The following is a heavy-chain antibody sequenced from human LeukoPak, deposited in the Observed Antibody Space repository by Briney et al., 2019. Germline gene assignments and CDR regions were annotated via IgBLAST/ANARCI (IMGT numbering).Heavy chain of an antibody. CDR2: IFSHGET. J-gene: IGHJ4*02. CDR1: GFTVGNNY. V-gene: IGHV3-53*01. D-gene: IGHD2-2*01. CDR3: AKVRRIVNCSSTSCYFGYYFDY. Sequence: PGGSLRLSCAASGFTVGNNYMNWVRQAPGKGLEWVSLIFSHGETSYADSVKGRFTISRDNSKNTLYLQMNSLRAEDTAVYYCAKVRRIVNCSSTSCYFGYYFDYWGQGTLVTVSS.